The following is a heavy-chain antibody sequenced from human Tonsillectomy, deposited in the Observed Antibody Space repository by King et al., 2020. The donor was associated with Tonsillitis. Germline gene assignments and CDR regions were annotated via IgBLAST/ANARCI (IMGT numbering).Heavy chain of an antibody. D-gene: IGHD1-26*01. J-gene: IGHJ4*02. CDR2: IYYSGST. CDR3: ARHSGGSSPFYFAY. Sequence: QLQESGPGLVKPSETLSLTCTVSGGSISSSIYYWGWIRQPPGKGLEWIGSIYYSGSTYYNPSLKSRVTISVDTSKNQFSLKLTSVTAADTAVYYCARHSGGSSPFYFAYWGQGTLVTVSS. V-gene: IGHV4-39*01. CDR1: GGSISSSIYY.